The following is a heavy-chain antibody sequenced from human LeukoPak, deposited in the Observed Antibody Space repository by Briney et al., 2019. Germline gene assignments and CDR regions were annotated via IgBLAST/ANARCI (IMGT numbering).Heavy chain of an antibody. CDR3: ARVRVYDILTGRIGDGAFDI. Sequence: ASVKVSCKASGYTFTGYYMHWVRQAPGQGLEWMGWINPNSGGTNYAQKFQGRVTMTRDTSISTAYMELSRQRSDDTAVYYCARVRVYDILTGRIGDGAFDIWGQGTMVTVSS. CDR1: GYTFTGYY. D-gene: IGHD3-9*01. J-gene: IGHJ3*02. V-gene: IGHV1-2*02. CDR2: INPNSGGT.